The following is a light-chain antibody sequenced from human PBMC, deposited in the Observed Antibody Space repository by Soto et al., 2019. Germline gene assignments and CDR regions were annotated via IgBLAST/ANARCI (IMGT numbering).Light chain of an antibody. CDR3: QQRSNWPIT. Sequence: EIVLTQSPGTLSLPPGERGTLSCRASQRFGSSNLAWYQQKPGQAPRLLIYDASNRATGVPARFSGSGSGPDFTLTISSLEPEDFAVYYCQQRSNWPITSGQGTRLEIK. V-gene: IGKV3D-20*02. CDR1: QRFGSSN. J-gene: IGKJ5*01. CDR2: DAS.